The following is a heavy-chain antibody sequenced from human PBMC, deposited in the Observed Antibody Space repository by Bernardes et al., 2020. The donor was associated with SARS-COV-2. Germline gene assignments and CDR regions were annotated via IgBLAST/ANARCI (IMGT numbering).Heavy chain of an antibody. CDR2: ISADSVNT. D-gene: IGHD5-18*01. CDR1: GYTFTSYG. V-gene: IGHV1-18*01. J-gene: IGHJ5*02. CDR3: ATVVGYTYGGGWFDP. Sequence: ASVKVSCKASGYTFTSYGISWVRQAPGQGLEWMGWISADSVNTDYAKKFQGRVTMTTDTSTSTAYMELRRLRSDDTAVYYCATVVGYTYGGGWFDPWGQGTLVIVSS.